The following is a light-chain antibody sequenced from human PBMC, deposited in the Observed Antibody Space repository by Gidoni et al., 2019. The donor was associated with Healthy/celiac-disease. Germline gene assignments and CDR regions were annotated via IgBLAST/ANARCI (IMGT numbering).Light chain of an antibody. CDR1: PDISNY. CDR2: DAS. J-gene: IGKJ4*01. Sequence: DIQMTQSPSSLSASVGDRVTITCQASPDISNYLNWYQQKPGKAPKLLIYDASNLETGVPSRFSGSGSGTDFTFTIISLQPEDIATYYCQQYDNLPPLFGGGTKVEIK. CDR3: QQYDNLPPL. V-gene: IGKV1-33*01.